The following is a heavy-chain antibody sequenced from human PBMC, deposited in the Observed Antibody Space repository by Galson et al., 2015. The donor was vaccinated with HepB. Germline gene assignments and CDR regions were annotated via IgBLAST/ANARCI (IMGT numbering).Heavy chain of an antibody. CDR2: TYYRSKWYN. J-gene: IGHJ6*02. D-gene: IGHD1-7*01. Sequence: CANSGDSVSSNSAAWNWIRQSPSRGLEWLGRTYYRSKWYNDYAVPVKSRITINPDTSKNQFSLQLNSVTPEDTAVYYCARGRARYNWNYGETYYYYGMDVWGQGTTVTVSS. CDR1: GDSVSSNSAA. CDR3: ARGRARYNWNYGETYYYYGMDV. V-gene: IGHV6-1*01.